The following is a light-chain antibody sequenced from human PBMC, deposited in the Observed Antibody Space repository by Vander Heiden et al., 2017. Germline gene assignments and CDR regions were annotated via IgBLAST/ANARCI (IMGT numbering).Light chain of an antibody. J-gene: IGKJ3*01. CDR2: DAS. CDR3: QQRSNWPLFT. CDR1: QRVSSY. Sequence: EIVLTQSPATLSLSPRERATFSCRASQRVSSYLAWYQQKPGQAPRLLIYDASSRATGIPARFSGSGSGTDFTLTISSLEPEDFAVYYCQQRSNWPLFTFGPGTKVDIK. V-gene: IGKV3-11*01.